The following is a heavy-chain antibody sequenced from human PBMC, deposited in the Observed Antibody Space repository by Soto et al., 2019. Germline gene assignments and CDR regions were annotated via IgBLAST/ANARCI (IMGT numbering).Heavy chain of an antibody. D-gene: IGHD4-17*01. Sequence: QVQLEQSGPEVKRPGTSVKVSCKASGGAFGRYSVSWVRQAPGQGLEWIGGVIPVFNTSNYSLKFQGRVATSADESTSTVFMELRSLRSEDTALYYCARGDEMTAVTIFEYWGQGTLVTVSS. V-gene: IGHV1-69*01. CDR3: ARGDEMTAVTIFEY. J-gene: IGHJ4*02. CDR2: VIPVFNTS. CDR1: GGAFGRYS.